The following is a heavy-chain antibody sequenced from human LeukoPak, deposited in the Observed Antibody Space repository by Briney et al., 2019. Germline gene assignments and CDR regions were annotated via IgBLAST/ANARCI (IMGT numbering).Heavy chain of an antibody. CDR1: GFTFSSYG. J-gene: IGHJ3*02. Sequence: GRSLRLSCAASGFTFSSYGMHWVRQAPGKGLEWVAVIWYDGSNKYYADSVKGRFTISRDNSKNTLYLQMNSLRAEDTAVYYCARDGYSGSYSAFDIWGQGTVVTVSS. D-gene: IGHD1-26*01. CDR3: ARDGYSGSYSAFDI. V-gene: IGHV3-33*01. CDR2: IWYDGSNK.